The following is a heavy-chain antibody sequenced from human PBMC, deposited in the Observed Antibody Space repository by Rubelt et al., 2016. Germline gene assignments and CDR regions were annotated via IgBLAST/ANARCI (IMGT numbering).Heavy chain of an antibody. CDR3: ARTGPSTASIY. D-gene: IGHD6-6*01. CDR1: GGSIRSATSY. Sequence: QLQVEESGPGLVKPSETLSLTCSVSGGSIRSATSYWGWIRQPPGKGLEWIGSIYYTGSTYYNPSLKSRVTISADTSKNQFSLKLSSVTAADTAVYYCARTGPSTASIYWGQGTLVTVSS. CDR2: IYYTGST. J-gene: IGHJ4*02. V-gene: IGHV4-39*07.